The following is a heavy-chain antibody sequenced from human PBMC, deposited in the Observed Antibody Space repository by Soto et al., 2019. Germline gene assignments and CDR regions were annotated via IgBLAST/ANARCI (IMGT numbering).Heavy chain of an antibody. CDR3: AIWGGSGSYPASYYFDD. D-gene: IGHD3-10*01. CDR2: IYHSGST. J-gene: IGHJ4*02. Sequence: QLQLQESGSGLVKPSQTLSLTCAVSGGSISSGGYSWSWIRQPPGKGLEWIGYIYHSGSTYYNPSLKSRVTISVDRSKDQLSLKLSSVTAADTAVYYCAIWGGSGSYPASYYFDDWGQGTLVTVSS. CDR1: GGSISSGGYS. V-gene: IGHV4-30-2*01.